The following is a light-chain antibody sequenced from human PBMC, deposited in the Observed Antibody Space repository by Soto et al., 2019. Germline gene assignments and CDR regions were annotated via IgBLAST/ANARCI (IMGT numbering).Light chain of an antibody. J-gene: IGKJ4*01. CDR2: AAS. CDR1: QNISSY. CDR3: QQSYNTPFT. V-gene: IGKV1-39*01. Sequence: DIQVTQSPSSLSASVGDRVTITCRASQNISSYLNWYQKKPGKAPNFLIYAASTLQSGVPPRFSGGGSGLDFTLTISGLRPEDFATYYCQQSYNTPFTFGGGT.